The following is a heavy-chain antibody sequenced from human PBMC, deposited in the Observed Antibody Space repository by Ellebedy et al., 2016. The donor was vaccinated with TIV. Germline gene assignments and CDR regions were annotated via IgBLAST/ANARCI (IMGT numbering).Heavy chain of an antibody. J-gene: IGHJ3*01. V-gene: IGHV4-59*01. CDR1: GGSLSDNY. D-gene: IGHD3-10*01. Sequence: SETLSLTCAVSGGSLSDNYWTWIRQHTGKGLEWIGYLYYTGSTNYNPSLKSRVTISVTTPRNQFSLKLNSVTAADTAVYSCVSSVSVDAFDLWGQGTMVTVSS. CDR3: VSSVSVDAFDL. CDR2: LYYTGST.